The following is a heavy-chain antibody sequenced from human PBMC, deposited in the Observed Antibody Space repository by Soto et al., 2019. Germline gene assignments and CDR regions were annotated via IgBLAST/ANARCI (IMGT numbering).Heavy chain of an antibody. Sequence: QVQLVQSGAEVKKPGASVKVSCKASGYTFTGYYMHWVRQAPGQGLEWMGWINPNSGGTNYAQKFQGRVTMTRDTSISTDYMELSRLRSDDTAVYYCARDERDGYSGSGFDPWGQGTLVTVSS. CDR3: ARDERDGYSGSGFDP. D-gene: IGHD2-15*01. CDR1: GYTFTGYY. CDR2: INPNSGGT. J-gene: IGHJ5*02. V-gene: IGHV1-2*02.